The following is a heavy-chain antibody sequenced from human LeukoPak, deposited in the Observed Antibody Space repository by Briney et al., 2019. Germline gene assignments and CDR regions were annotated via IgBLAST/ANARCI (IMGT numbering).Heavy chain of an antibody. V-gene: IGHV3-23*01. D-gene: IGHD6-13*01. CDR3: AKDIAANDDDGANWFDP. J-gene: IGHJ5*02. CDR1: GFTFSSYA. CDR2: ISGSGGST. Sequence: GGSLRLSCAASGFTFSSYAMSWVRQAPGKGLEWVSAISGSGGSTYYADSVKGRFTISRDNSKNTLYLQMNRLRAEDTAVYYCAKDIAANDDDGANWFDPWGQGTLVTVSS.